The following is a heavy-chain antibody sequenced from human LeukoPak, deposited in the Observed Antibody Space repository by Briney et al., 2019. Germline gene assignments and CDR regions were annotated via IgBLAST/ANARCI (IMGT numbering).Heavy chain of an antibody. CDR3: ARDPVEWELLLDY. D-gene: IGHD1-26*01. J-gene: IGHJ4*02. CDR2: MNIDGSEK. Sequence: GPLRLSCAASGFTFSNYWMGWFRQAPGKRPEWVANMNIDGSEKYYADSVKGRFSISRDNARNSVYLQMASLRVEDTAVYYCARDPVEWELLLDYWGQGTLVTVSS. V-gene: IGHV3-7*01. CDR1: GFTFSNYW.